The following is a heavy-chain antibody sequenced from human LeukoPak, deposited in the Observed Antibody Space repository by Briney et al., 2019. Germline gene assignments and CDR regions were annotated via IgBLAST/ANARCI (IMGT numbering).Heavy chain of an antibody. D-gene: IGHD4-17*01. CDR3: ARVPLNYGDYPFDY. CDR1: GGSFSGYY. CDR2: INHSGST. V-gene: IGHV4-34*01. J-gene: IGHJ4*02. Sequence: PSETLSLTCAVYGGSFSGYYWSWIRQPPEKGLEWIGEINHSGSTNYNPSLKSRVTISVDTSKNQFSLKLSSVTAADTAVYYCARVPLNYGDYPFDYWGQGTLVTVSS.